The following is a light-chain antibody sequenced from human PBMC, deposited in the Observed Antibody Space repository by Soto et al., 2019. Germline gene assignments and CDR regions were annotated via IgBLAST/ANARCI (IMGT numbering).Light chain of an antibody. CDR3: QQHGNWPLT. J-gene: IGKJ4*01. Sequence: EIVMTQSPATLSVSPGEGATLSCRASQNVYSNLAWYQQKPGQAPRLLIYGASTRATSIPARFSGSGSGTEFTLTISSLQSEDFAVYYCQQHGNWPLTFGGGTTVEIK. CDR1: QNVYSN. CDR2: GAS. V-gene: IGKV3-15*01.